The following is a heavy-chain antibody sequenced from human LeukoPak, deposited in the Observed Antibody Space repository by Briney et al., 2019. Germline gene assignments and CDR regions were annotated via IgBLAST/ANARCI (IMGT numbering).Heavy chain of an antibody. J-gene: IGHJ4*02. D-gene: IGHD5-18*01. CDR3: ATELYSYGHRSS. CDR1: GYTLTELS. V-gene: IGHV1-24*01. CDR2: FDPEDGET. Sequence: ASVKVSCKVSGYTLTELSMHWVRQAPGKGLEWMGGFDPEDGETIYAQKFQGRVTMTEDTSTDTAYMELSSLRSEDTAVYYCATELYSYGHRSSWGQGTLVTVSS.